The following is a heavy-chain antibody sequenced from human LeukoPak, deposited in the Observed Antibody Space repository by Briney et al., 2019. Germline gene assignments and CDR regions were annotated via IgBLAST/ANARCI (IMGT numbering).Heavy chain of an antibody. CDR1: GFTVSSNY. CDR2: IYSGGST. J-gene: IGHJ3*02. D-gene: IGHD3-10*01. Sequence: PGGSLRLSCAASGFTVSSNYMSWVRQAPGKGLEWVSVIYSGGSTYYADSVKGRFTISRDNAKNSLYLQMNSLRAEDRAVYYCARVGEEVDATRNLPVPDAFDIWGQGTMVTVPS. V-gene: IGHV3-53*01. CDR3: ARVGEEVDATRNLPVPDAFDI.